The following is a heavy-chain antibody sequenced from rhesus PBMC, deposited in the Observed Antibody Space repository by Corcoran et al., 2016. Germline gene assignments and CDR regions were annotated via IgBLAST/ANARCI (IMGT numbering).Heavy chain of an antibody. CDR2: IGGSSGTT. D-gene: IGHD3-16*01. J-gene: IGHJ6*01. Sequence: QVQLQESGPGLVKPSETLSLTCAVSGYSISSGSGWSWIRQPPGKGLEWIGYIGGSSGTTNNNPSLKSRVTISKDTSKNQLSLKLRSVTAADTAVYYCARELYYYSDRFYGLDPWGQGVVVTVSS. CDR1: GYSISSGSG. CDR3: ARELYYYSDRFYGLDP. V-gene: IGHV4-127*01.